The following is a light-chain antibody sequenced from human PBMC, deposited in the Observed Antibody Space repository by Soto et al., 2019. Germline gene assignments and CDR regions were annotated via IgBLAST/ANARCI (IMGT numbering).Light chain of an antibody. J-gene: IGLJ1*01. V-gene: IGLV2-11*01. Sequence: QSALTQPRSVSGSPGQSITISCTGTSSDVGSYYFVSWYQQHPGKAPKIIIYDVTNRPSGVPYRFSGSKSGNTASLTISGLQDEDEADYYCCSYAGGHTYVFGTGTKVTVL. CDR2: DVT. CDR3: CSYAGGHTYV. CDR1: SSDVGSYYF.